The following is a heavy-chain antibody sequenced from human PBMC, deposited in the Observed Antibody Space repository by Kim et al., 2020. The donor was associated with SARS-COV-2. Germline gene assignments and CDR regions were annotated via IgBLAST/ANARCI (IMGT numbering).Heavy chain of an antibody. V-gene: IGHV3-23*01. CDR3: AKNKGLVPTPYYFDY. J-gene: IGHJ4*02. Sequence: DSVKGRFTISRDNSKTTLYLQMNSLRAEDTAVYYCAKNKGLVPTPYYFDYWGQGTLVTVSS.